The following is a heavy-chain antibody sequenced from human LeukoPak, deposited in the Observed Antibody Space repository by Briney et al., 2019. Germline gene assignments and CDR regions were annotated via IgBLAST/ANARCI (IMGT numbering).Heavy chain of an antibody. D-gene: IGHD2-15*01. Sequence: SETLSLTCTVSGGSISSYYWSWIRQPPGKGLGWIGYIYYSGSTNYNPSLKSRVTISVDTSKNQFSLKLSSVTAADTAVYYCARAIVVVGNYYYGMDVWGQGTTVTVSS. CDR1: GGSISSYY. V-gene: IGHV4-59*08. CDR2: IYYSGST. J-gene: IGHJ6*02. CDR3: ARAIVVVGNYYYGMDV.